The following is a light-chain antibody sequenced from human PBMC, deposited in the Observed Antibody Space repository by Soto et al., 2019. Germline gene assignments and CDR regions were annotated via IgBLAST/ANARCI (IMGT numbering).Light chain of an antibody. CDR3: SSYTSSSTSV. J-gene: IGLJ1*01. CDR1: SSDVGSSNG. CDR2: DVT. V-gene: IGLV2-18*02. Sequence: QSALTQPPSVSGSPGQSVAISCTGTSSDVGSSNGVSWYQQPPGAAPKLMIYDVTNRPSGVPDRFSGSKSGNTASLTISGLQDEDEADYYCSSYTSSSTSVFGTGTKLTVL.